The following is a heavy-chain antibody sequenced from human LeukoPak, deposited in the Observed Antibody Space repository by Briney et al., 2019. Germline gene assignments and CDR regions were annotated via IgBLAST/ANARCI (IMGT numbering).Heavy chain of an antibody. CDR1: GYTFTSYG. D-gene: IGHD5-18*01. Sequence: ASVEVSCKASGYTFTSYGISWVRQAPGQGLEWMGWISAYNGNTNYAQKLQGRVTMTTDTSTSTAYMELRSLRSDDTAVYYCARAIPRGYSYGYDAFDIWGQGTMVTVSS. J-gene: IGHJ3*02. CDR2: ISAYNGNT. CDR3: ARAIPRGYSYGYDAFDI. V-gene: IGHV1-18*01.